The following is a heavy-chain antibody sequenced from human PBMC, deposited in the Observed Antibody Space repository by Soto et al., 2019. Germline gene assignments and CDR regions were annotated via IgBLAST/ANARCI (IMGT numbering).Heavy chain of an antibody. J-gene: IGHJ4*02. CDR1: GYTFSSCA. D-gene: IGHD3-3*01. CDR3: ARDKRDLRFLEWSYYFDY. CDR2: ISYDGSNK. Sequence: GGSLRLSCAACGYTFSSCAMDWVRQAPGKGLEWVAVISYDGSNKYYADSVKGRFTVSRDNSKNTLYLQVNSLRAEDTAVYYCARDKRDLRFLEWSYYFDYWGQGTLVTVSS. V-gene: IGHV3-30-3*01.